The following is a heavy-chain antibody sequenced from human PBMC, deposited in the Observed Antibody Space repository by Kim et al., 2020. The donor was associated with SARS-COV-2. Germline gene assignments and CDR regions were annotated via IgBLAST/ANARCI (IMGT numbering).Heavy chain of an antibody. CDR1: GYTFTAFS. CDR3: ATATPGTYYG. V-gene: IGHV1-24*01. J-gene: IGHJ6*01. CDR2: LAADNGET. D-gene: IGHD1-1*01. Sequence: ASVKVSCKASGYTFTAFSMQWVRQAPGKGLEWMGWLAADNGETIYAKKFQGRVTMTRDTSTGTAYMELTCLRYEDTAVYYCATATPGTYYG.